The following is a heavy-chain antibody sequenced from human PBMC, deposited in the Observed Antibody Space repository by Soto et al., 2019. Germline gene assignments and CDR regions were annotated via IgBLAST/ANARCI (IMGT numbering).Heavy chain of an antibody. CDR2: IYYNGST. Sequence: PSETLSLTCAVYGGSFSGYYWSWIRQPPGKGLEWIGYIYYNGSTNYNPPLKSRVTMSVDTSKNQISLKLSSVTAADTAVYYCTRANWYSEYWGQGTLVTVSS. V-gene: IGHV4-59*01. J-gene: IGHJ4*02. CDR1: GGSFSGYY. D-gene: IGHD7-27*01. CDR3: TRANWYSEY.